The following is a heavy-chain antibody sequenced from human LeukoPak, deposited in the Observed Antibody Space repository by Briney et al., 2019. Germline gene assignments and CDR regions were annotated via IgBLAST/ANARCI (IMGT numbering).Heavy chain of an antibody. V-gene: IGHV4-59*01. D-gene: IGHD4-17*01. CDR2: INYSGST. Sequence: SETLSLTCTVSGGSMSSYYWSWIRQPPGERLEWIGYINYSGSTTYNPSLRSRVTMSIDTSKNQFSLKLTSVTAADTAVYHCARGANYGDYGLDAFDVWGQGTMVTVSP. CDR3: ARGANYGDYGLDAFDV. CDR1: GGSMSSYY. J-gene: IGHJ3*01.